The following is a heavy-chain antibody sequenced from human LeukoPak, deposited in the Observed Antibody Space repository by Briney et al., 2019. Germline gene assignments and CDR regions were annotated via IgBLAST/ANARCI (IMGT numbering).Heavy chain of an antibody. CDR3: ARQAVAGTGDDAFDI. CDR2: IYYSGST. D-gene: IGHD6-19*01. J-gene: IGHJ3*02. V-gene: IGHV4-39*01. Sequence: SETLSLTCTVSGGSISSSSYYWGWIRQPPGKGLGWIGSIYYSGSTFYNPSLKSRVALSVDTSKNQFSLKLSSVTAADTAVYYCARQAVAGTGDDAFDIWGQGTMVTVSS. CDR1: GGSISSSSYY.